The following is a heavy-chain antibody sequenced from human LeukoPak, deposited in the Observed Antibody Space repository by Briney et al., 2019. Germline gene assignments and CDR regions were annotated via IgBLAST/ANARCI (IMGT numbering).Heavy chain of an antibody. V-gene: IGHV6-1*01. CDR2: TYYGSKWYN. CDR1: GDSVSSNSAA. CDR3: ARGAWPNAFDI. Sequence: SQTLSLTCAISGDSVSSNSAAWIWIRQSPSRGLEWLGRTYYGSKWYNDYAVSVKSRITISPDTSKNQFSLQLNSVTPEDTAVYYCARGAWPNAFDIWGQGTMVTVSS. J-gene: IGHJ3*02.